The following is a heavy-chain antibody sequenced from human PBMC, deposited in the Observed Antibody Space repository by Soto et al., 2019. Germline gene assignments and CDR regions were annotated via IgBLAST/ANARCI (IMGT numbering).Heavy chain of an antibody. CDR1: GFSFSNYW. Sequence: EVQLVESGGGLVQPGGSLRLSCAASGFSFSNYWIHWVRQAPGKGLVWVSRIKIDGSSTDYAASVKGRFTISRDNAKNTLYLQMNSLTAEDTAVYYCAKREGNTYGLFHWGQGTLVTVSS. CDR3: AKREGNTYGLFH. V-gene: IGHV3-74*01. J-gene: IGHJ4*02. CDR2: IKIDGSST. D-gene: IGHD5-18*01.